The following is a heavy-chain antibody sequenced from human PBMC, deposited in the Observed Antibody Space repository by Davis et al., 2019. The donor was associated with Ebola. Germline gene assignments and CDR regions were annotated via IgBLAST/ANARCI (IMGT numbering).Heavy chain of an antibody. V-gene: IGHV3-33*01. CDR2: IWFDGSNK. D-gene: IGHD2-8*02. Sequence: PGGSLRLSCAASGFTFSSSVIHWVRQAPGKGLEWVAVIWFDGSNKYYADSVKGRFTISRDNSKNTLYLQMNSLRAEDTAVYYCARDHTYCSGGVCYPVYYFDYWGQGTLVTVSS. J-gene: IGHJ4*02. CDR1: GFTFSSSV. CDR3: ARDHTYCSGGVCYPVYYFDY.